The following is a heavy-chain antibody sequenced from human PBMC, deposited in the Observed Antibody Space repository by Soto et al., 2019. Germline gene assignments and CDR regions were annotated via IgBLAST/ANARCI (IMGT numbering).Heavy chain of an antibody. V-gene: IGHV4-31*03. CDR1: GGFISTGGYY. CDR2: IHDSGST. Sequence: LSLTCTVSGGFISTGGYYWNWIRQHPGEGLEWIGYIHDSGSTYDNPSLRGRVTMSLDTSNNQFSLKLSSVTAADTAIYYCARFDPGPYYFDFWGRGTLVTVSS. D-gene: IGHD3-9*01. CDR3: ARFDPGPYYFDF. J-gene: IGHJ4*02.